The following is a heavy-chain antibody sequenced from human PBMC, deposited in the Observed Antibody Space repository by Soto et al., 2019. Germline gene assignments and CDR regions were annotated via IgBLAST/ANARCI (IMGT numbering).Heavy chain of an antibody. Sequence: SETLSLTCSVSGGSIISYYWSWIRQSPGKGLEWIGYVYYRGRTNFNPSLKSRVTISVDTSNNQFSLKLSSVSAADTAVYYCATQNSGYYGYYFXFWGQGTLVXVSS. J-gene: IGHJ4*02. CDR3: ATQNSGYYGYYFXF. CDR2: VYYRGRT. CDR1: GGSIISYY. D-gene: IGHD3-22*01. V-gene: IGHV4-59*01.